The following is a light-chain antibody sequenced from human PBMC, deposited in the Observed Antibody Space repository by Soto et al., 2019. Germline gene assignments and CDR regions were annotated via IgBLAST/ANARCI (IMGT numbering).Light chain of an antibody. CDR2: DVT. J-gene: IGLJ2*01. Sequence: QSVLTQPASVSGSPGQSITISCTGTSSDVGSHNFVSCYQQRPGKAPQLMIFDVTKRPSGVSSRFSASKSGNTSSLTISGVQAEDDDDYYCCSYAGTTTWVFGGGTKLTVL. CDR1: SSDVGSHNF. V-gene: IGLV2-23*02. CDR3: CSYAGTTTWV.